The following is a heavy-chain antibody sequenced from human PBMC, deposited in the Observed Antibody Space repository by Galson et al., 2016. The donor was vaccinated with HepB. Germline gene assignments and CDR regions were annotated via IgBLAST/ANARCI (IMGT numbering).Heavy chain of an antibody. CDR3: AKLDCGRDCPRDD. Sequence: SLRLSCGASGFTFSDYGIHWVRQAPGKGLEWVAVLSFDGINKYYADSVKGRFTISRDNSKNTVYLQMNSLRAEDTAVYYCAKLDCGRDCPRDDWGQGTLVTVSS. CDR1: GFTFSDYG. D-gene: IGHD2-21*02. CDR2: LSFDGINK. V-gene: IGHV3-30*18. J-gene: IGHJ4*02.